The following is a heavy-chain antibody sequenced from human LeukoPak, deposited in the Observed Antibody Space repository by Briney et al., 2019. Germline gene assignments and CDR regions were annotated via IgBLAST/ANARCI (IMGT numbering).Heavy chain of an antibody. D-gene: IGHD3-22*01. Sequence: SETLSLTCTISGGFISSSSYYWGWIRQPPGKGLEWIGDIYYRGSTYYNPALKSRVSMSIDTSKNQFSLELRSVAAADTALYYCARRRYYDSTGYLEWGQGTLVTVTS. CDR2: IYYRGST. CDR3: ARRRYYDSTGYLE. J-gene: IGHJ1*01. V-gene: IGHV4-39*01. CDR1: GGFISSSSYY.